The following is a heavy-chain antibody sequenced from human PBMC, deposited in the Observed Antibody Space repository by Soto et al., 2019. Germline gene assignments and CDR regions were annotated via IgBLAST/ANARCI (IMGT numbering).Heavy chain of an antibody. J-gene: IGHJ4*02. CDR1: GFSLSTSGVG. D-gene: IGHD6-19*01. V-gene: IGHV2-5*02. CDR3: AHSPDFLRRGWYSGFDY. Sequence: QITLKESGPTLVKPTQTLTLTCTFSGFSLSTSGVGVGWIRQPPGKALEWLALIYWDDDKRHSPSLKSRLTITKDPSHNRVVLTIATMGPVDTATYYCAHSPDFLRRGWYSGFDYWGQGTLVTVSS. CDR2: IYWDDDK.